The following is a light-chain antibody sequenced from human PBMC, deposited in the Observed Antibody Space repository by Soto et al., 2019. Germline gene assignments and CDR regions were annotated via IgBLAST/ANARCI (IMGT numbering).Light chain of an antibody. CDR1: SSNIGAGYD. CDR3: QSYDSSLSGSV. Sequence: QSVLTQPPSVSGAPGQRVTISCTGSSSNIGAGYDVHWYQHLPGTAPKLLIYGNSNRPSGVPDRFSGSQSGTSASLAITGLQAEDEAEYYCQSYDSSLSGSVFGGGTKLTVL. CDR2: GNS. V-gene: IGLV1-40*01. J-gene: IGLJ2*01.